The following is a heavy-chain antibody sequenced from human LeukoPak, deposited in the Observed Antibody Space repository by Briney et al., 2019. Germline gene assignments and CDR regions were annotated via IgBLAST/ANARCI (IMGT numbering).Heavy chain of an antibody. Sequence: PGGSLRPSCAASGFTVITNDMTWVRQAPGKGLEWFSVLYSDGNTKYADSVQGRFTISRDNSKNTLYLEMNSLSPDDTAVYYCARGVEPLAANTLAYWGQGTLVTVSS. CDR2: LYSDGNT. D-gene: IGHD1-14*01. CDR3: ARGVEPLAANTLAY. J-gene: IGHJ4*02. CDR1: GFTVITND. V-gene: IGHV3-53*01.